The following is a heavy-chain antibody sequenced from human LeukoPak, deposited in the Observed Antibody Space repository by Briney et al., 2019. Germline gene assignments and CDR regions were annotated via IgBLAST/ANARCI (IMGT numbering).Heavy chain of an antibody. CDR1: GSSFTSYW. CDR3: ASHDSSGYYIF. Sequence: GESLEISCQGSGSSFTSYWIGWVRQLPGKGLEWMGIIYPGDSDTRYSPSFQGQVTISADKSISTAYLQWSSLKASDTAMYYCASHDSSGYYIFWGQGTLVTVSS. V-gene: IGHV5-51*01. CDR2: IYPGDSDT. J-gene: IGHJ4*02. D-gene: IGHD3-22*01.